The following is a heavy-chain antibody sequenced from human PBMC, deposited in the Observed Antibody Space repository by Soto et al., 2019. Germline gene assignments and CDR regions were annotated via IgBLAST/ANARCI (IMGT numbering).Heavy chain of an antibody. D-gene: IGHD3-3*01. CDR2: ISYDGNNQ. V-gene: IGHV3-30*18. CDR3: AKDSEVLEWLLGVDY. Sequence: QVQLVESGGGVVQPGRSLRLSCAASGFTFSNYGMHWVRQAPGKGLEWVAVISYDGNNQYYADSVKGRFTISRDISKNTLYLQMNSLRVEDTAVYYCAKDSEVLEWLLGVDYWGQGNLVTVSS. J-gene: IGHJ4*02. CDR1: GFTFSNYG.